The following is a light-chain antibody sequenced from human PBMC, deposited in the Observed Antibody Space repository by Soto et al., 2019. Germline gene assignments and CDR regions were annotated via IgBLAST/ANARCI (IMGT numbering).Light chain of an antibody. J-gene: IGKJ3*01. V-gene: IGKV3-20*01. CDR1: QSVSSSY. CDR2: GAS. Sequence: EIVLTQCPGTLSSSPGEIATLTCRASQSVSSSYLAWFQQKPGQAPRLLIYGASIMDTGSPGRFSGSESGTGFTLTISRLEPEDFAVDYCQQYDNATFTFGPGTKVDSK. CDR3: QQYDNATFT.